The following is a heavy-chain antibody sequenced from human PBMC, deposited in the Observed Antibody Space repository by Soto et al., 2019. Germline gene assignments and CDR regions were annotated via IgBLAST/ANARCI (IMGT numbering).Heavy chain of an antibody. V-gene: IGHV3-23*01. D-gene: IGHD2-2*01. CDR3: AKAPRYCSSTSCSRGYYYYYYMDV. CDR1: GFTFSSYA. J-gene: IGHJ6*03. CDR2: ISGSGGST. Sequence: EVQLLESGGCLVQPGGSLRLSCAASGFTFSSYAMSWVRQAPGKGLEWVSAISGSGGSTYYADSVKGRFTISRDNSKNTLYLQMNSLRAEDTAVYYCAKAPRYCSSTSCSRGYYYYYYMDVWGKGTTVTVSS.